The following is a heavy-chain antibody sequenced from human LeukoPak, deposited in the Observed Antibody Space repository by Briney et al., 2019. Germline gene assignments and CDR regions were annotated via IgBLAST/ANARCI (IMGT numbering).Heavy chain of an antibody. J-gene: IGHJ4*02. CDR1: GFTFSSYW. Sequence: GGSLRLSCAASGFTFSSYWMHWVRQAPGKGLEWVSYISSSGTTIYYAASVKGRFTISRDNAKNSLYLQMNSLRAEDTAVYYCARGYGSGSSHIDYWGQGTLVTVSS. CDR2: ISSSGTTI. D-gene: IGHD3-10*01. CDR3: ARGYGSGSSHIDY. V-gene: IGHV3-48*04.